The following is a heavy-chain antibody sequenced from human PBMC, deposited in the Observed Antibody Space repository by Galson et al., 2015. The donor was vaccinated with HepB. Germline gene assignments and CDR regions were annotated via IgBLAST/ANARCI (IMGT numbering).Heavy chain of an antibody. J-gene: IGHJ3*01. Sequence: SETLSLTCVISGGSISSSNWWSWVRQSPGKGLEWIGQIYHSGSTHYNPSLTSRVIISIDKSRNQFSLKLSSVTAADTAVYYCARVAGQTYYNSWSGLAFDFWGQGTMVTVSS. D-gene: IGHD3-3*01. V-gene: IGHV4-4*02. CDR1: GGSISSSNW. CDR2: IYHSGST. CDR3: ARVAGQTYYNSWSGLAFDF.